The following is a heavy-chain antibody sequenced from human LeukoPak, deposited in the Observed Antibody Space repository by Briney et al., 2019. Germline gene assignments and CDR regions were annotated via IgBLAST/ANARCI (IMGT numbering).Heavy chain of an antibody. CDR3: ARGRGYCSSTSCYTSWFDP. D-gene: IGHD2-2*02. CDR1: GYTFTSYD. V-gene: IGHV1-8*03. Sequence: ASVKVSCKASGYTFTSYDINWVRQATGQGLERMGWMNPNSGNTGYAQKFQGRVTITRNTSISTAYMELSSLRSEDTAVYYCARGRGYCSSTSCYTSWFDPWGQGTLVTVSS. CDR2: MNPNSGNT. J-gene: IGHJ5*02.